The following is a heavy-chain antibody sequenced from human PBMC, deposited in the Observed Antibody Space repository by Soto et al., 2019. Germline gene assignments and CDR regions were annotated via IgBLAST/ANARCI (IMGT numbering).Heavy chain of an antibody. D-gene: IGHD3-16*01. CDR2: TYYRSKWYY. CDR3: VRLIGNSWLDS. V-gene: IGHV6-1*01. J-gene: IGHJ5*01. CDR1: GDSVSLDHPT. Sequence: PSLYRTSAIYGDSVSLDHPTGDWSRQSPSRGLEWGGRTYYRSKWYYDYALSVKSRITINPDTSNNQLSLQLNSVTPDDTAVYYCVRLIGNSWLDSWGQGTLVTVSS.